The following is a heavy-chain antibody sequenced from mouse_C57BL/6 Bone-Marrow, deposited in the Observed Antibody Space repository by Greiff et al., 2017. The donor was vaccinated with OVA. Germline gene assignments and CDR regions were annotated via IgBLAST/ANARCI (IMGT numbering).Heavy chain of an antibody. J-gene: IGHJ3*01. CDR1: GFTFSDYY. Sequence: EVNLVESGGGLVQPGGSLKLSCAASGFTFSDYYMYWVRQTPEKRLEWVAYISNGGGSTYYPDTVKGRFTISRDNAKNTLYLQMSRLKSEDTAMYYCARQGYYEFAYWGQGTLVTVSA. CDR2: ISNGGGST. CDR3: ARQGYYEFAY. D-gene: IGHD2-3*01. V-gene: IGHV5-12*01.